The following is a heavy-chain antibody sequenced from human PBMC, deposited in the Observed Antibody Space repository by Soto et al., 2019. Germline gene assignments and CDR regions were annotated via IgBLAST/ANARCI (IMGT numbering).Heavy chain of an antibody. V-gene: IGHV4-31*03. CDR1: GGSISSGGYY. CDR2: IFYNGIT. Sequence: SSETLSLTCPVSGGSISSGGYYWSWIRQHPGKGLEWIGNIFYNGITYYNPSLKSRVTISVDTSENQFSLKMTSVTAADTAVYYCAREFADSGLDPWGQGTLVTVSS. CDR3: AREFADSGLDP. J-gene: IGHJ5*02. D-gene: IGHD2-21*02.